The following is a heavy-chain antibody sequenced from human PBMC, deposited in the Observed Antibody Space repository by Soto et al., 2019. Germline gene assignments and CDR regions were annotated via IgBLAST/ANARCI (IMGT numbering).Heavy chain of an antibody. V-gene: IGHV4-31*03. CDR3: ARDRGAAAGTSYFDY. Sequence: QVQLQESGPGLVKPSQTLSLTCTVSGGSIRSGGYYWSWIRQHPGKGLVWIGYIYYSWSTYYNPSLRSRVTISLDTSKNQFSLNLSSVTAADTAVYYCARDRGAAAGTSYFDYWGQGTLVTVSS. J-gene: IGHJ4*02. CDR2: IYYSWST. D-gene: IGHD6-13*01. CDR1: GGSIRSGGYY.